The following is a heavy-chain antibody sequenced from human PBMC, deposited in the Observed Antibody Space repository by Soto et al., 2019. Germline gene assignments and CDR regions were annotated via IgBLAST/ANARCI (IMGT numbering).Heavy chain of an antibody. D-gene: IGHD2-15*01. CDR2: INHSGST. J-gene: IGHJ4*02. V-gene: IGHV4-34*01. Sequence: ASETLSLTCAVYGGSFSGYYWSWIRQPPGKGLEWIGEINHSGSTNYNPSLKSRVTISVDTSKNQFSLKLSSVTAADTAVYYCAREGYCSGGSCYSRTLDYWGQGTLVTVSS. CDR3: AREGYCSGGSCYSRTLDY. CDR1: GGSFSGYY.